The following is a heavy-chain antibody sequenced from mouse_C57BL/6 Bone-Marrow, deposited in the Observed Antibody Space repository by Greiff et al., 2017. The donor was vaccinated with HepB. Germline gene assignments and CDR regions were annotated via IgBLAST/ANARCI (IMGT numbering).Heavy chain of an antibody. J-gene: IGHJ1*03. CDR2: INPSSGYT. V-gene: IGHV1-7*01. CDR3: ARNGYGDGPWYFEV. Sequence: VQLQQSGAELAKPGASVKLSCKASGYTFTSYWMHWVKQRPGQGLEWIGYINPSSGYTKYNQKFKDKATVTADKSSSTAYMQLSSLTYEDSAVYYCARNGYGDGPWYFEVWGTVTTVTVAS. D-gene: IGHD2-13*01. CDR1: GYTFTSYW.